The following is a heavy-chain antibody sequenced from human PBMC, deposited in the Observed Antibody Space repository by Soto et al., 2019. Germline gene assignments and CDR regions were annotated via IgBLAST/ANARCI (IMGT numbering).Heavy chain of an antibody. D-gene: IGHD2-2*02. CDR1: GGSISSSSYY. CDR3: ARPHCSSTSCYSDYYYYGMDV. J-gene: IGHJ6*02. CDR2: IYYSGST. Sequence: SETLSLTCTVSGGSISSSSYYWGWIRQPPGKGLEWIGSIYYSGSTYYNPSLKSRVTISVDTSKNQFSLKLSSVTAADTAVYYCARPHCSSTSCYSDYYYYGMDVWGQGTTVTVSS. V-gene: IGHV4-39*01.